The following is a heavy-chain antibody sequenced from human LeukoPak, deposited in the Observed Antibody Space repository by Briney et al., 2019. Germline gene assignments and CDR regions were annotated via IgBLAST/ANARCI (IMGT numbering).Heavy chain of an antibody. CDR1: GFTFSSYG. CDR2: ISGSGGST. V-gene: IGHV3-23*01. D-gene: IGHD6-13*01. Sequence: GGSLRLSCAASGFTFSSYGMSWVRQAPGKGLEWVSAISGSGGSTYYADSVKGRFTISRDNAKNTLYLQMNSLRAEDTAVYYCARVKAAAESVDYWGQGTLVTVSS. J-gene: IGHJ4*02. CDR3: ARVKAAAESVDY.